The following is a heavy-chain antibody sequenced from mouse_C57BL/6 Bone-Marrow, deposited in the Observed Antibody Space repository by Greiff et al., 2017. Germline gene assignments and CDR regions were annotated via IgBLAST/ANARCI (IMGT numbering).Heavy chain of an antibody. CDR2: IHPNSGST. D-gene: IGHD1-1*01. V-gene: IGHV1-64*01. J-gene: IGHJ4*01. CDR3: ARLLPVVALAMDY. Sequence: QVQLQQPGAELVKPGASVKLSCKASGYTFTSYWMHWVKQRPGQGLEWIGMIHPNSGSTNYNEKFKSQATLTVDKSSSTAYMQLSGLTSEDCAVYYCARLLPVVALAMDYWGQGTSVTVSS. CDR1: GYTFTSYW.